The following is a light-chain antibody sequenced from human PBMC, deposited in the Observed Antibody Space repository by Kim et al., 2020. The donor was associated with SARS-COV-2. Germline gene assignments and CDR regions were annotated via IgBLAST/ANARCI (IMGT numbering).Light chain of an antibody. CDR2: YDS. CDR3: HVWDIDVV. J-gene: IGLJ2*01. Sequence: SYELTQPPSVSVAPGKTARITCGGNNIGSKSVHWYQQKPGQAPVLVIYYDSDRPSGIPERFSGSNSGNTATLTISRVEAGDEADYYCHVWDIDVVFGGGTQLTVL. CDR1: NIGSKS. V-gene: IGLV3-21*04.